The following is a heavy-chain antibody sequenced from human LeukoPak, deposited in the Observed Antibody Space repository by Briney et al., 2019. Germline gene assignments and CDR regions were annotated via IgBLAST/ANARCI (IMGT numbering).Heavy chain of an antibody. J-gene: IGHJ4*02. D-gene: IGHD1-26*01. CDR2: ISGSGSST. Sequence: PGGSLRLSCAASGFTFSSYAMNWVRQAPGKGLECVLTISGSGSSTYYADSVKGRFTISRDSSKSTLYLQMNSLRAEDTAVYYCAKGREAYSGSYTPFDYWGQGTLVTVSS. V-gene: IGHV3-23*01. CDR1: GFTFSSYA. CDR3: AKGREAYSGSYTPFDY.